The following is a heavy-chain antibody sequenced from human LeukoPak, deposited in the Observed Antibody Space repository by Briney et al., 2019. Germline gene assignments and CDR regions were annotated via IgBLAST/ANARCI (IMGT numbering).Heavy chain of an antibody. CDR3: AKHLASSGYYSIDWFDP. V-gene: IGHV3-74*01. J-gene: IGHJ5*02. D-gene: IGHD3-22*01. CDR2: IRGDGSMT. CDR1: EFTFSAYW. Sequence: GGSLRLSCAASEFTFSAYWMHWVRQAPGKGLVWVSRIRGDGSMTNYADSVKGRFTISRDNAKNTLYLQMNSLRAEDTAVYYCAKHLASSGYYSIDWFDPWGQGTLVTVSS.